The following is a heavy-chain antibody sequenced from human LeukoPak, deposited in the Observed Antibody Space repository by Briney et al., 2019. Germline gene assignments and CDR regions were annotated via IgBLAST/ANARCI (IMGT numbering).Heavy chain of an antibody. V-gene: IGHV5-51*01. J-gene: IGHJ4*02. D-gene: IGHD1-26*01. Sequence: GESLKISCQGSEYSFATYWIAWLRQMPGKGLEWMGIIYPSDSDTRYSPSFQGQVTISADKSIKTAYLQWSSLKASGTAMYYCARPLQGIVGATGFDYWGQGTLVTVSS. CDR2: IYPSDSDT. CDR3: ARPLQGIVGATGFDY. CDR1: EYSFATYW.